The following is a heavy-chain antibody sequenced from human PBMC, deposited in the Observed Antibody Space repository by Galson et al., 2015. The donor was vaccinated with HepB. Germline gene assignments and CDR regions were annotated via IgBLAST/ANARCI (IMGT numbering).Heavy chain of an antibody. D-gene: IGHD2-15*01. CDR2: IKSKTDGGTT. V-gene: IGHV3-15*01. J-gene: IGHJ6*02. CDR1: GFTFSNAW. Sequence: SLRLSCAASGFTFSNAWMSWVRQAPGKGLEWVGRIKSKTDGGTTDYAAPVKGRFTISRDDSKNTLYLQMNSLKTEDTAVYYCTTGESLLIYCSGGSCYPEGLVWGQGTTVTVSS. CDR3: TTGESLLIYCSGGSCYPEGLV.